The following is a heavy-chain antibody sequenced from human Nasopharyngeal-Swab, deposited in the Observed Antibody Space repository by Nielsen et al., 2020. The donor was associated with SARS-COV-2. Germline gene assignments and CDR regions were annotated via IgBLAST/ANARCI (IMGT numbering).Heavy chain of an antibody. V-gene: IGHV1-69*01. CDR2: IIPIFGTA. D-gene: IGHD3-10*01. CDR3: ARGAPYTMVRGVITFQYYYYYMDV. Sequence: WVRQAPGQALEWMGGIIPIFGTANYAQKFQGRVTITADESTSTAYMELSSLRSEDTAVYYCARGAPYTMVRGVITFQYYYYYMDVWGKGTTVTVSS. J-gene: IGHJ6*03.